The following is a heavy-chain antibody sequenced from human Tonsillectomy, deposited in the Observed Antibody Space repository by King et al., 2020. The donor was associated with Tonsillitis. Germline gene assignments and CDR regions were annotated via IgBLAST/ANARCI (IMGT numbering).Heavy chain of an antibody. Sequence: VQLQESGPGLVKPSQTLSLTCTVSGGSISSGSYYWSWIRQPAGKGLEWIGRLYTSGSTNYNPSLKSRVTMSIDTSTNQFSLKLRSVTAADTAVEYCARDNYDFWSGYSQYYFDYWGQGTLVTVSS. J-gene: IGHJ4*02. CDR1: GGSISSGSYY. D-gene: IGHD3-3*01. CDR2: LYTSGST. CDR3: ARDNYDFWSGYSQYYFDY. V-gene: IGHV4-61*02.